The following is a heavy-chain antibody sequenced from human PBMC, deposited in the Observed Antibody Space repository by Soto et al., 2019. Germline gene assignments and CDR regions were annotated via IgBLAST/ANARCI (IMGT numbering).Heavy chain of an antibody. D-gene: IGHD6-13*01. J-gene: IGHJ4*02. CDR3: AKGFGSSWSYFDY. Sequence: TGRSLRLSYGGSGFNFSTYAMSWVRQAPGKGMKRVAGISDSGDSSYHADSVKGRFNISRDNSRNTLYLQMISLRAEVIAVYYCAKGFGSSWSYFDYWGQGALVTVSS. V-gene: IGHV3-23*01. CDR2: ISDSGDSS. CDR1: GFNFSTYA.